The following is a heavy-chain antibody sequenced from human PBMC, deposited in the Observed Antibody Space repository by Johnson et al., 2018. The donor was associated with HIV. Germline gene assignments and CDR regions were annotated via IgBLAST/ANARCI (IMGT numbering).Heavy chain of an antibody. CDR2: ISYDGSNK. J-gene: IGHJ3*02. Sequence: VQLVESGGGVVQPGRSLRLSCAASGFTFSSYAMHWVRQAPGKGLEWVEVISYDGSNKYYADSVKGRFTISSDNSKNTLYLQMNSLRAEETAVYYCARDRFYCSGGSCYHSGAFDIWGQGTMVTVSS. CDR1: GFTFSSYA. V-gene: IGHV3-30-3*01. D-gene: IGHD2-15*01. CDR3: ARDRFYCSGGSCYHSGAFDI.